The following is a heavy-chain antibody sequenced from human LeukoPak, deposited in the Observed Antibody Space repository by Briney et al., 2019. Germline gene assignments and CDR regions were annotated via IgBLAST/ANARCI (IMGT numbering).Heavy chain of an antibody. J-gene: IGHJ4*02. V-gene: IGHV3-53*01. CDR2: IYSGGST. CDR1: GFTVSSNY. Sequence: GGSLRLSCAASGFTVSSNYMSWVRQAPGKGLEWVSVIYSGGSTYYADSVKGRFTISRDNSKNTLYLQMNSLRAEDTAVYYCARGPTRANSTDYWGQGALVTVSS. D-gene: IGHD2/OR15-2a*01. CDR3: ARGPTRANSTDY.